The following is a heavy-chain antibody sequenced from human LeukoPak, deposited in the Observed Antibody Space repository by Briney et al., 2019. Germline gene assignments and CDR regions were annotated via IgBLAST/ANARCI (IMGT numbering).Heavy chain of an antibody. CDR1: GYSFTSYW. Sequence: GESLKISCKGSGYSFTSYWIGWVRQMPGKGLEWMGIIYPGDSDTRYGPSFQGQVTISADKSISTAYLQWSSLKASDTAMYYCARQNSIAVAGDYYYGMDVWGQGTTVTVSS. D-gene: IGHD6-19*01. CDR2: IYPGDSDT. J-gene: IGHJ6*02. CDR3: ARQNSIAVAGDYYYGMDV. V-gene: IGHV5-51*01.